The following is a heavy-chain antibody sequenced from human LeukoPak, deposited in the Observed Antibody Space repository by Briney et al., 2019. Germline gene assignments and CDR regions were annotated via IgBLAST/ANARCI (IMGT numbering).Heavy chain of an antibody. J-gene: IGHJ4*02. CDR2: INPSAGST. V-gene: IGHV1-46*01. CDR1: GYTFTSYY. Sequence: GASVKVSCKASGYTFTSYYIHWVRQAPGQGLEWMGIINPSAGSTTYAQKFQGRVTMTRDTSTRTVSMELSSLRSEDTAAYYCARSVSTFDQWGQGTLVTVSS. D-gene: IGHD6-13*01. CDR3: ARSVSTFDQ.